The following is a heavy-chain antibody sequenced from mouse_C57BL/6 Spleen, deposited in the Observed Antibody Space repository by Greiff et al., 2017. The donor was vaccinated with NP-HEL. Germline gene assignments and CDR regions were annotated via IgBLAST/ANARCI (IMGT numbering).Heavy chain of an antibody. D-gene: IGHD2-4*01. CDR3: ARSRDYDDVYYAMDY. Sequence: VQLQQSGPELVKPGASVKLSCKASGYTFTSYDINWVKQRPGQGLEWIGWIYPRDGSTKYNEKFKGKATLTVDTSSSTAYMELHSLTSEDSAVYFCARSRDYDDVYYAMDYWGQGTSVTVSS. CDR1: GYTFTSYD. CDR2: IYPRDGST. V-gene: IGHV1-85*01. J-gene: IGHJ4*01.